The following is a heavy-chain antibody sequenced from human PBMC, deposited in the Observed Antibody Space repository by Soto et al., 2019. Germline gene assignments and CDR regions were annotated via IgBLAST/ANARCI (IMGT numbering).Heavy chain of an antibody. V-gene: IGHV3-15*01. Sequence: VGSLRLSCAASGFTFSNAWMSWVRQAPGKGLEWVGRIKSKTDGGTTDYAAPVKGRFTISRDDSKNTLYLQMNSLKTEDTAVYYCTTDLGSYYDFWSGYGMDVWGQGTTVTVSS. J-gene: IGHJ6*02. CDR3: TTDLGSYYDFWSGYGMDV. D-gene: IGHD3-3*01. CDR2: IKSKTDGGTT. CDR1: GFTFSNAW.